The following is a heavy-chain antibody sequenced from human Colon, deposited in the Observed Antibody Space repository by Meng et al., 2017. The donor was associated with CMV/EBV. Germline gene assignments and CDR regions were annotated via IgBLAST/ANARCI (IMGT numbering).Heavy chain of an antibody. CDR3: AKASDHYYDFYFDS. CDR1: GFTFSSYG. CDR2: IGGSGGSK. J-gene: IGHJ4*02. Sequence: GESLKISCAASGFTFSSYGMHWVRQAPGKGLEWVSGIGGSGGSKFNADSVKGRFTISKDNSKNTLYLQMDSLTAEDSAVYYCAKASDHYYDFYFDSWGQGTLVTVSS. D-gene: IGHD3-22*01. V-gene: IGHV3-23*01.